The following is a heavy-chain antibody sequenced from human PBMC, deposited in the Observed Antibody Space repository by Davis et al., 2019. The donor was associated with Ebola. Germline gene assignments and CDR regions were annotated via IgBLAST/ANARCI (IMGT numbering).Heavy chain of an antibody. CDR1: GFSFDSYA. CDR3: ARDVRYNWNQKSIWDY. CDR2: ISASGGNT. V-gene: IGHV3-23*01. D-gene: IGHD1-1*01. J-gene: IGHJ4*02. Sequence: GESLKISCAASGFSFDSYAMAWVRQAPEDGLEWVALISASGGNTYYADPVKDRFTISRDNSKNTVYLQMNSLRAEDTAVYFCARDVRYNWNQKSIWDYWGQGSMVIVSS.